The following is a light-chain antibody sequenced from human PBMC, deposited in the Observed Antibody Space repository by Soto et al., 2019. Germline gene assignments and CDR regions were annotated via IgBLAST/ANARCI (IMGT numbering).Light chain of an antibody. V-gene: IGKV1-5*01. Sequence: DIQMTQSPSTLSASVGDRVTISCRASQRINNWVAWYQQKPGKAPKLLIYDASTWESGVPSRFSGSGSGTEFTLTIGSLQPDDFAAYYCQRYNAFSQTFGQGTKVEI. CDR2: DAS. J-gene: IGKJ1*01. CDR1: QRINNW. CDR3: QRYNAFSQT.